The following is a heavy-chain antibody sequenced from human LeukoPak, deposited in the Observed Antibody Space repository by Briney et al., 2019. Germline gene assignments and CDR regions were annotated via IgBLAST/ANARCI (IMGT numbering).Heavy chain of an antibody. CDR1: GGSISPYY. Sequence: SQTLSLTCTVSGGSISPYYWTWSRQPPGKGLEWIGYVHYSVSTKYNPSLKSRVTISLDTSKNQFTLRLSSVSAADTAVYYCARHRQVAAVVSRGAFDIWGQGTMVSVSS. CDR3: ARHRQVAAVVSRGAFDI. D-gene: IGHD2-8*02. CDR2: VHYSVST. J-gene: IGHJ3*02. V-gene: IGHV4-59*08.